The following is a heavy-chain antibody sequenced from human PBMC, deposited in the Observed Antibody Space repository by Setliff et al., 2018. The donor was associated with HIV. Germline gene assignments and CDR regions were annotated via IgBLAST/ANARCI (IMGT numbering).Heavy chain of an antibody. Sequence: LSLTCAVSAVSISSGPYYWGWIRQPPGKGLEWIGSVHYSGSTYHNPSLNSRATTSIDTPKNQFSLKLNSVTAADTAVYYCARVRLELRQYWFDSWGQGSPVTVSS. CDR3: ARVRLELRQYWFDS. V-gene: IGHV4-39*01. CDR1: AVSISSGPYY. J-gene: IGHJ5*01. CDR2: VHYSGST. D-gene: IGHD1-7*01.